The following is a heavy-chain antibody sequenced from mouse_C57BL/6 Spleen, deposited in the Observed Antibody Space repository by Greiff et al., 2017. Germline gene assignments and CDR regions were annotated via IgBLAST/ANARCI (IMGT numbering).Heavy chain of an antibody. J-gene: IGHJ3*01. Sequence: QVQLQQPGAELVKPGASVKLSCKASGYTFTSYWMQWVKQRPGQGLEWIGEIDPSDSYTNYNQKFKGKATLTVDTSSSTAYMQLRSLTSEDSAVYYCARSDPFAYWGQGTLVTVSA. CDR3: ARSDPFAY. V-gene: IGHV1-50*01. CDR1: GYTFTSYW. CDR2: IDPSDSYT.